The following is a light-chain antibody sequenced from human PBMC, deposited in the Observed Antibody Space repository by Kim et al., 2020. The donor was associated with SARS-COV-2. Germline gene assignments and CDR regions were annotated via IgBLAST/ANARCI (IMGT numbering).Light chain of an antibody. J-gene: IGKJ4*01. CDR1: QSISRF. CDR3: QQRKSWPLT. V-gene: IGKV3-11*01. CDR2: DAI. Sequence: SLSPGERVTRSCRASQSISRFLAWYQQKPGQAPRLLIYDAINRAAGIPARFSGSGSGTDFTLTISSLEPEDFALYYCQQRKSWPLTFGGGTKLEI.